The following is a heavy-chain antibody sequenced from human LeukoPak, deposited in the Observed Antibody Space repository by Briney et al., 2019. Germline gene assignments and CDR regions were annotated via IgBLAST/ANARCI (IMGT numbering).Heavy chain of an antibody. D-gene: IGHD3-9*01. CDR1: GFTFSSYE. Sequence: GGSLRLSCAASGFTFSSYEMNWVRQAPGKGLEWVSYISSSGSTIYYADSVKGRFTISRDNAKNSLYLQMNSLRAEDTAVYYCASTEGSYDILTGYYHNDYWGQGNPGHRLL. V-gene: IGHV3-48*03. CDR2: ISSSGSTI. CDR3: ASTEGSYDILTGYYHNDY. J-gene: IGHJ4*02.